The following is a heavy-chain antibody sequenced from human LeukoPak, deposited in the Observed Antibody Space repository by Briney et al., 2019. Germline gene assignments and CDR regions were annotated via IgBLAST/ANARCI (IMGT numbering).Heavy chain of an antibody. D-gene: IGHD3-22*01. CDR3: AKGPPDYYDSSGLRFDY. V-gene: IGHV3-23*01. Sequence: PGGSLRLSCAASGFSFSSYAMSWVCQAPGKGLDWVSAISASGGSTYYADSVKGRFTISRDNSKNTLYLQMNSLRAEDTAVYYCAKGPPDYYDSSGLRFDYWGQGTLVTVSS. CDR1: GFSFSSYA. CDR2: ISASGGST. J-gene: IGHJ4*02.